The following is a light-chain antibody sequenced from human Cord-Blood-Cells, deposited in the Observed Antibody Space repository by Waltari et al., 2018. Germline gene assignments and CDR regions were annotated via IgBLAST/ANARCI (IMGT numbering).Light chain of an antibody. J-gene: IGLJ3*02. Sequence: NFMLTQPHSVSESPGKTVTISCTGSSGSIASNYVQWYQQRPGSAPTTVIYEDNQRPSGVPDRFSGSIDSSSNSASLTISGLNTEDEADYYCQSYDSSNRWVFGGGTKLTVL. V-gene: IGLV6-57*02. CDR1: SGSIASNY. CDR2: EDN. CDR3: QSYDSSNRWV.